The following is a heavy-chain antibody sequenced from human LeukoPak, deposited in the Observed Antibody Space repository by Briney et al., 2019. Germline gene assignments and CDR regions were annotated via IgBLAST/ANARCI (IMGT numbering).Heavy chain of an antibody. CDR2: ISADGKA. V-gene: IGHV3-43*02. D-gene: IGHD1-26*01. J-gene: IGHJ6*02. CDR1: GMNFERYA. CDR3: ATWAFYHDLDV. Sequence: GGSLRLSCAASGMNFERYAMHWVRQRPGKGLEWVGVISADGKADHADAVKGRFTVSRDDSKDSLSLQMSSLRDEDTALYYCATWAFYHDLDVWGQGTTVIVSS.